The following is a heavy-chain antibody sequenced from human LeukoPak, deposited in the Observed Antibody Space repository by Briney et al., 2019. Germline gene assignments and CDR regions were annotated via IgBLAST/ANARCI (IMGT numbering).Heavy chain of an antibody. CDR1: GFSFDSYS. V-gene: IGHV3-48*04. J-gene: IGHJ4*02. CDR3: ARPMFRGVVIPYFDS. D-gene: IGHD3-10*01. Sequence: GGSLRLSCAVSGFSFDSYSMSWVRQAPGKGLEWVAYSFSRSDTIYYADSVKGRFTISRDNAKNSLYLQMNSLRADDTAVYYCARPMFRGVVIPYFDSWGQGTLVTVSS. CDR2: SFSRSDTI.